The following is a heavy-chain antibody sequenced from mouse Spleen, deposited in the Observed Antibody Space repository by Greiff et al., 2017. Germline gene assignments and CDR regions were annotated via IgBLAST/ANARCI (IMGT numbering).Heavy chain of an antibody. Sequence: VKLMESGPGLVAPSQSLSITCTVSGFSLTSYAISWVRQPPGKGLEWLGVIWTGGGTNYNSALKSRLSISKDNSKSQVFLKMNSLQTDDTARYCCARKADYYGSRGYYAMDYWGQGTSVTVSS. CDR1: GFSLTSYA. CDR2: IWTGGGT. V-gene: IGHV2-9-1*01. D-gene: IGHD1-1*01. CDR3: ARKADYYGSRGYYAMDY. J-gene: IGHJ4*01.